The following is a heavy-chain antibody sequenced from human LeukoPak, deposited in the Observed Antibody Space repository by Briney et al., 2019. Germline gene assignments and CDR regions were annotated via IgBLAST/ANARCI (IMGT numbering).Heavy chain of an antibody. Sequence: GGSLRLSCAASGFTFDDYGMSWVRQAPGKGLEWVSGINWNGGSTGYADSVKGRFTISRDNAKNSLYLQMNSLRAEDTAVYYCAREAYYYDSSGYWDNAFDIWGQGTMVTVSS. D-gene: IGHD3-22*01. J-gene: IGHJ3*02. CDR3: AREAYYYDSSGYWDNAFDI. CDR1: GFTFDDYG. V-gene: IGHV3-20*04. CDR2: INWNGGST.